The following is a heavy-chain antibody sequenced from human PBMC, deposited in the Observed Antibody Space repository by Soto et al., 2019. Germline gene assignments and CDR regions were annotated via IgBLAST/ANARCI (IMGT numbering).Heavy chain of an antibody. D-gene: IGHD2-15*01. CDR2: IYYSGST. CDR3: ARIKGYCSGGSCYSGIWFAP. CDR1: GGSISSSSYY. V-gene: IGHV4-39*07. J-gene: IGHJ5*02. Sequence: SETLSLTCTVSGGSISSSSYYWGWIRQPPGKGLEWIGSIYYSGSTYYNPSLKSRVTISVDTSKNQFSLKLSSVTAADTAVYYCARIKGYCSGGSCYSGIWFAPWGQGTLVTVSS.